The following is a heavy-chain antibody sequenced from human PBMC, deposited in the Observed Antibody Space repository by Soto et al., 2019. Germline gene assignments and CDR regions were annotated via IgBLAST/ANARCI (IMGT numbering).Heavy chain of an antibody. D-gene: IGHD3-3*01. CDR1: GFMFNRYA. CDR2: ISKDGRVQ. J-gene: IGHJ4*02. CDR3: ARSRSGAVPDSFGY. Sequence: QVQLVESGGRVVQPGRSLRLSCAASGFMFNRYAIHWVRQIPGKGLEWVAVISKDGRVQYYADSVRGRFFISRDKSKDTVYLEMNSLRAEDTALFFCARSRSGAVPDSFGYWGQGTPVTVSS. V-gene: IGHV3-30*04.